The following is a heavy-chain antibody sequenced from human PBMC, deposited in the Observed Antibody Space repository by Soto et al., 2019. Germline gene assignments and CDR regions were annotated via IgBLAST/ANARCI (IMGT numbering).Heavy chain of an antibody. D-gene: IGHD3-16*01. Sequence: QVQLVQSGAEVKKPGSSVRVSCKASGGTFDSYTISWVRQAPGQGLEWVGRIAPIFDISKYAPKFQCRVTITADKSTSPAYMGLSGLTSEDTAVYYCATGAFGGRQQLVLDAFDFWGQGTMVTVSS. V-gene: IGHV1-69*02. CDR1: GGTFDSYT. CDR2: IAPIFDIS. CDR3: ATGAFGGRQQLVLDAFDF. J-gene: IGHJ3*01.